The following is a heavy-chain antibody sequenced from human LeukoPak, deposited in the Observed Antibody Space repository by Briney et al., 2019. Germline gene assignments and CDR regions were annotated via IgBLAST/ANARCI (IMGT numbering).Heavy chain of an antibody. Sequence: AGGSLRLSCAASGFTSNDHAMHWIRQIPGKGLEWVSGIYWNSGGTGYADSVKGRFTISRDNAKNSLYLQMNSLRAEDTAVYYCARAVRGVNYYYYYMDVWGKGTTVTVSS. J-gene: IGHJ6*03. D-gene: IGHD3-10*02. CDR1: GFTSNDHA. CDR2: IYWNSGGT. CDR3: ARAVRGVNYYYYYMDV. V-gene: IGHV3-20*04.